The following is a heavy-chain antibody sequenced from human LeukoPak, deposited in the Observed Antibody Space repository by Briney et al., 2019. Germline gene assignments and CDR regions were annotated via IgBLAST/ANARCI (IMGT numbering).Heavy chain of an antibody. CDR3: ARDKIVGATYFDY. Sequence: GGSLRLSCAASGFTFSNYGMNWVRQAPGKGLEWVSGITGSGGNTYYADSVKGRFTISRDNSKNTMYLQMNSLRAEDTAVYYCARDKIVGATYFDYWGQGTLVTVSS. CDR1: GFTFSNYG. CDR2: ITGSGGNT. J-gene: IGHJ4*02. D-gene: IGHD1-26*01. V-gene: IGHV3-23*01.